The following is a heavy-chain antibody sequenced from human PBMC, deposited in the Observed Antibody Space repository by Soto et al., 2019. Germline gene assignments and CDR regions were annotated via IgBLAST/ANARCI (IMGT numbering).Heavy chain of an antibody. CDR3: ARDWTHYDRSGPRDY. Sequence: SSVKVSCKASGYTFTIYPMHWVRQAPGQGLEWMGWINAGNGDTKYSQKFQGRVTITRDTSASTAYMELSSLRSEDTAVYYCARDWTHYDRSGPRDYWGQGTLVTVSS. V-gene: IGHV1-3*01. CDR2: INAGNGDT. CDR1: GYTFTIYP. D-gene: IGHD3-22*01. J-gene: IGHJ4*02.